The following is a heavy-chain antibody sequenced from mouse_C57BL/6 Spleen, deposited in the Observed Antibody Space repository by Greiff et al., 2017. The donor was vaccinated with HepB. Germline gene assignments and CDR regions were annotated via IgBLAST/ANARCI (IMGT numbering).Heavy chain of an antibody. D-gene: IGHD1-1*01. V-gene: IGHV5-12*01. CDR2: ISNGGGST. J-gene: IGHJ4*01. CDR3: ARHGDYGSSYEDY. Sequence: EVKLQESGGGLVQPGGSLKLSCAASGFTFSDYYMYWVRQTPEKRLEWVAYISNGGGSTYYPDTVKGRFTISRDNAKNTLYLQMSRLKSEDTAMYYCARHGDYGSSYEDYWGQGTSVTVSS. CDR1: GFTFSDYY.